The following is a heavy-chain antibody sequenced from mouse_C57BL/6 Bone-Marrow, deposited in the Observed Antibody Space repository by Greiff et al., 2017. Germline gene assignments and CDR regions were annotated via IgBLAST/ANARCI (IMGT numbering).Heavy chain of an antibody. CDR2: IDPSDSYT. Sequence: VKLQQSGAELVRPGTSVKLSCKASGYTFTSYWMHWVKQRPGQGLEWIGVIDPSDSYTNYNQKFKGKATLTVDTSSSTAYMQLSSLTSEDSAVYYRARWAYWGQGTLVTVSA. J-gene: IGHJ3*01. CDR1: GYTFTSYW. V-gene: IGHV1-59*01. CDR3: ARWAY.